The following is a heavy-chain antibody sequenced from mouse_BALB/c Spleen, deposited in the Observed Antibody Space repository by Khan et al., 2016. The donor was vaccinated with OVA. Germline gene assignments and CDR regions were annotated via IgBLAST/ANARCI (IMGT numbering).Heavy chain of an antibody. CDR1: GYTFTSYT. Sequence: VELVESGAELARPGASVKMSCKASGYTFTSYTIHWIKLRPGQGLEWIGYINPSNGYTNYNQKFKDKATLTADKSSTTAPMELSSLTSDDSALYNCVRDGAYHRNDGWFAYWGQGTLVTVSA. J-gene: IGHJ3*01. V-gene: IGHV1-4*01. CDR2: INPSNGYT. CDR3: VRDGAYHRNDGWFAY. D-gene: IGHD2-14*01.